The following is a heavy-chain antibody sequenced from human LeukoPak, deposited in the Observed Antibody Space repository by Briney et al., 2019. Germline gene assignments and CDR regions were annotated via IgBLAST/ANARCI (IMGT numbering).Heavy chain of an antibody. V-gene: IGHV4-59*12. D-gene: IGHD2-2*01. CDR3: ARGVVPAAISKGPFDP. J-gene: IGHJ5*02. CDR2: IYYSGST. Sequence: SETLSLTCTVSGGSISSYYWSWIRQPPGKGLEWIGYIYYSGSTNYNPSLKSRVTISVDTSKNQFSLKLSSVTAADTAVYYCARGVVPAAISKGPFDPWGQGTLVTVSS. CDR1: GGSISSYY.